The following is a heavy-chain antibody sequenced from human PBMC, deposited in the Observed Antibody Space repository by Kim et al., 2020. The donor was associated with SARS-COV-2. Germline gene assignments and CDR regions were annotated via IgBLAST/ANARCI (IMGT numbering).Heavy chain of an antibody. Sequence: SETLSLTCTVSGGSISSGGYYWSWIRQHPGKGLEWIGYIYYSGSTYYNPSLKSRVTISVDTSKNQFSLKLSSVTAADTAVYYCARAPGARIAAADDYFDYWVQGTLVTVSS. D-gene: IGHD6-13*01. CDR3: ARAPGARIAAADDYFDY. CDR2: IYYSGST. CDR1: GGSISSGGYY. V-gene: IGHV4-31*03. J-gene: IGHJ4*02.